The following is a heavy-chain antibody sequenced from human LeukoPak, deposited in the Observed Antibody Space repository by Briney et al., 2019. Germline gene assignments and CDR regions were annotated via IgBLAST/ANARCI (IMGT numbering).Heavy chain of an antibody. CDR1: GFTFSSYS. Sequence: GGSLRLSCAASGFTFSSYSMNWVRQAPGKGLEWVSSISSSGTYIYYADSVKGRFTISRDNAKNSLYLQMNSLRAEDTAVYYCARHLVPAALSSWFDPWGQGTLVTVSS. V-gene: IGHV3-21*01. CDR2: ISSSGTYI. J-gene: IGHJ5*02. D-gene: IGHD2-2*01. CDR3: ARHLVPAALSSWFDP.